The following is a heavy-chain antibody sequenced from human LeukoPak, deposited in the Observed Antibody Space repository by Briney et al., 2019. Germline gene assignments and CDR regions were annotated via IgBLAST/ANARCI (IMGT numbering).Heavy chain of an antibody. CDR1: GFTLSDYV. J-gene: IGHJ5*01. CDR3: ARGPYCRDDCFPWFDS. V-gene: IGHV3-21*01. Sequence: GGSLRLSCAASGFTLSDYVMSWVRQAPGEGLEWVSSISSSSSYIYYADSVKGRFTIYRDNGKHTLYLQMNSLRPEETAVYYCARGPYCRDDCFPWFDSCGQGALGTVSS. CDR2: ISSSSSYI. D-gene: IGHD2-21*02.